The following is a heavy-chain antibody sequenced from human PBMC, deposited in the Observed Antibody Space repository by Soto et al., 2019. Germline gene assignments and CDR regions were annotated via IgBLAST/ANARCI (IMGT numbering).Heavy chain of an antibody. Sequence: AASVKVSCKASGYTFTSYGISWVRQAPGQGLEWMGWISAYNGNTNYAQKLQGRVTMTTDTSTSTAYMELRSLRSDDTAVYYCARDPPYCDYVWGSLSQPSGGYYYGMDVWGQGTTVTVSS. CDR3: ARDPPYCDYVWGSLSQPSGGYYYGMDV. CDR2: ISAYNGNT. J-gene: IGHJ6*02. D-gene: IGHD3-16*01. V-gene: IGHV1-18*04. CDR1: GYTFTSYG.